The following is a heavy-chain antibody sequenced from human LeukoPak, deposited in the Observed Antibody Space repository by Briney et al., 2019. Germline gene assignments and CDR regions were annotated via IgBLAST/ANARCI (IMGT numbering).Heavy chain of an antibody. CDR2: IYYSGST. J-gene: IGHJ4*02. CDR3: AREIRGNPFDY. V-gene: IGHV4-39*07. D-gene: IGHD4-23*01. CDR1: GGSISSSSYY. Sequence: PSETLSLTCTVSGGSISSSSYYWGWIRQPPGKGLEWIGSIYYSGSTYYNPSLKSRVTISVDTSKNQFSLKLSSVTAADTAAYYCAREIRGNPFDYWGQGTLVTVSS.